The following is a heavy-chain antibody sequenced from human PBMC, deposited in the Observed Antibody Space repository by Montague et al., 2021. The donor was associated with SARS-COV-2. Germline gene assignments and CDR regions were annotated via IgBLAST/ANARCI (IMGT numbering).Heavy chain of an antibody. D-gene: IGHD3-3*01. V-gene: IGHV4-59*12. CDR3: ARWRAYYDSPYYYYAMDV. Sequence: SETLSLTCTASGGSISPYYWSWIRQSPGKGLECIGYTSYSGSTDYNPSLKSRVTISIDTSKNQFSLKLISVTAADTAVYYCARWRAYYDSPYYYYAMDVWGQGTPVTVSS. J-gene: IGHJ6*01. CDR2: TSYSGST. CDR1: GGSISPYY.